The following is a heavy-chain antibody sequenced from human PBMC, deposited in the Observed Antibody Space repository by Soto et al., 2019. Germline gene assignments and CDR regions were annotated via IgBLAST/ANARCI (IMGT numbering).Heavy chain of an antibody. V-gene: IGHV4-34*01. D-gene: IGHD1-1*01. CDR3: ARAATHYYYYGMDV. CDR2: INHSGST. CDR1: GGSFSGYY. J-gene: IGHJ6*02. Sequence: QVQLQQWGAGLLKPSETLSLTCAVYGGSFSGYYWSWIRQPPGKGLEWIGEINHSGSTNYNPSLKSRVTISVDTSKNQFSLKLSSVTAADTAVYYCARAATHYYYYGMDVWGQGTTVTVSS.